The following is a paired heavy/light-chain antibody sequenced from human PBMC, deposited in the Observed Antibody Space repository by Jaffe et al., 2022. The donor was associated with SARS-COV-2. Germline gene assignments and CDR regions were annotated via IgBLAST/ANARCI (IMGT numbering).Heavy chain of an antibody. J-gene: IGHJ4*02. CDR3: VKLHGYWVYFDY. Sequence: QVQLVQSGAEVKKPGASVKVSCKVSGKTLTELSIHWVRQAPGKGLEWMGGFDPEDGETIYAQKFQGRVSMTEDTSTDTAYMELSSLRSEDTAVYYCVKLHGYWVYFDYWGQGTLVTVSS. D-gene: IGHD5-12*01. CDR2: FDPEDGET. V-gene: IGHV1-24*01. CDR1: GKTLTELS.
Light chain of an antibody. CDR3: QQYNDWPRT. CDR1: QDVNTN. CDR2: AAS. V-gene: IGKV3-15*01. Sequence: EIVMTQSPATLSVSPGERATLSCRASQDVNTNLAWYQQKPGQAPRLLIYAASTRATGIPARFSGSGSGTDFTLTISSLQSEDFAVYYCQQYNDWPRTFGLGTKVEIK. J-gene: IGKJ1*01.